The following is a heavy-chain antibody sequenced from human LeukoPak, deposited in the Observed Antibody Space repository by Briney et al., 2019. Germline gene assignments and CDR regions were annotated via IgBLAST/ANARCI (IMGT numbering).Heavy chain of an antibody. CDR3: ARHVEYCSSTSCYRHNAFDI. CDR1: GYSFTSYW. J-gene: IGHJ3*02. Sequence: GESLRISCKGSGYSFTSYWISWVRQMPGKGLEWMGRIDPGDSYTNYSPSFQGHVTISADKSISTAYLQWSSLKASDTAMYYCARHVEYCSSTSCYRHNAFDIWGQGTMVTVSS. V-gene: IGHV5-10-1*01. D-gene: IGHD2-2*01. CDR2: IDPGDSYT.